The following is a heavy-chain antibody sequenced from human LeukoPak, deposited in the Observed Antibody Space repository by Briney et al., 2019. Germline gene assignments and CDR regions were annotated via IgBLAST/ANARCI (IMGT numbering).Heavy chain of an antibody. J-gene: IGHJ4*02. Sequence: PSETLSLTCAVYGGSFSGYYWSWIRQPPGKGLEWIGEINHSGSTNYNPSLKSRVTISVDTSKNQFSLKLSSVTAADTAVYYCARTDYSNANVGFDYWGQGTLVTVSS. D-gene: IGHD4-4*01. CDR1: GGSFSGYY. CDR3: ARTDYSNANVGFDY. CDR2: INHSGST. V-gene: IGHV4-34*01.